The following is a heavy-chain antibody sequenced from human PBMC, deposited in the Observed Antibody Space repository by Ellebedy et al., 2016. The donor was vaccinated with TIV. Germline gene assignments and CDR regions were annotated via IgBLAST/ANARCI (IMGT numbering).Heavy chain of an antibody. J-gene: IGHJ4*02. CDR3: ARFRDYVWGSYRFGTPGYFDY. CDR2: INAGNGNT. Sequence: ASVKVSCKASGYTFTSYAMHWVRQAPGQRLEWMGWINAGNGNTTYSQKFQGRVTITRDTSASTAYMELSSLRSEDTAVYYCARFRDYVWGSYRFGTPGYFDYWGQGTLVTVSS. V-gene: IGHV1-3*01. CDR1: GYTFTSYA. D-gene: IGHD3-16*02.